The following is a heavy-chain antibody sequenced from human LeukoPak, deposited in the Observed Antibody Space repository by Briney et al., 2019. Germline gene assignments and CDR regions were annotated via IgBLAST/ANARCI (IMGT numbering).Heavy chain of an antibody. D-gene: IGHD2/OR15-2a*01. CDR2: ISGSGANT. Sequence: PGGSLRLSCAASGFTFSVPWMSWVRQAPGKGLGWVSTISGSGANTYYADSVKGRFTISRDNSKNTLSLQMNSLRVEDTALYYCAKYSDSTGAHYFDYWGQGTLVTVSS. J-gene: IGHJ4*02. CDR1: GFTFSVPW. CDR3: AKYSDSTGAHYFDY. V-gene: IGHV3-23*01.